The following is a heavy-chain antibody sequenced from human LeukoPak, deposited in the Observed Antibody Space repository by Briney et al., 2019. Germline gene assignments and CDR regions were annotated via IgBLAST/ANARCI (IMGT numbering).Heavy chain of an antibody. V-gene: IGHV3-23*01. CDR2: ISGSGGST. Sequence: PGGSLRLSCAASGFTFSSYAMSWVRQAPGKGLEWVSAISGSGGSTYYADSVKGRFTISRGNSKNTLYLQMNSLRAEDTAVYYCAKDVLVATTGSLFDYWDQGTLVTVSS. D-gene: IGHD5-12*01. J-gene: IGHJ4*02. CDR3: AKDVLVATTGSLFDY. CDR1: GFTFSSYA.